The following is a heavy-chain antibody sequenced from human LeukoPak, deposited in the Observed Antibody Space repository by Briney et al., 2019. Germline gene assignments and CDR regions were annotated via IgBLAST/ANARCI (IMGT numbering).Heavy chain of an antibody. CDR3: ARFPWAAADDY. Sequence: PGGSLRLSCAASGFTFSSYSMNWVRQAPGKWLEWVSSISSSSSYIYYADSVKGRFTISRDNAKNSLYLQMNSLRAEDTAVYYCARFPWAAADDYWGQGTLVTVSS. CDR2: ISSSSSYI. CDR1: GFTFSSYS. V-gene: IGHV3-21*01. J-gene: IGHJ4*02. D-gene: IGHD6-13*01.